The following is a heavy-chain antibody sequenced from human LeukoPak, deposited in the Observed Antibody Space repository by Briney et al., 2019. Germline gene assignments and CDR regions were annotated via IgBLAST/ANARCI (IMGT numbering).Heavy chain of an antibody. J-gene: IGHJ5*02. CDR1: GGTFSSYA. CDR3: AREHIVVVTLYNWFDP. CDR2: IIPIFGTA. V-gene: IGHV1-69*06. Sequence: ASVKVSCKASGGTFSSYAISWVRQAPGQGLEWMGGIIPIFGTANYAQKFQGRVTITADKSTSTAYMELSSLRSEDTAVYYCAREHIVVVTLYNWFDPWGQGTLVTVSS. D-gene: IGHD2-21*02.